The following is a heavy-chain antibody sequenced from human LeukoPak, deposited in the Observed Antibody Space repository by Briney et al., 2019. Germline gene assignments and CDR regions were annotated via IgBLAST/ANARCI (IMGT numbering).Heavy chain of an antibody. CDR2: INSDGSST. Sequence: PGGSLRLSCAASGFTFSSYWMHWVRQAPGKGLVWVSRINSDGSSTSYADSVKGRFTISRDNAKNTLYLQMNSLRAEDTAVYYCARRSSGSPPYYFDPWGQGTLVTVSS. J-gene: IGHJ4*02. V-gene: IGHV3-74*01. D-gene: IGHD1-26*01. CDR3: ARRSSGSPPYYFDP. CDR1: GFTFSSYW.